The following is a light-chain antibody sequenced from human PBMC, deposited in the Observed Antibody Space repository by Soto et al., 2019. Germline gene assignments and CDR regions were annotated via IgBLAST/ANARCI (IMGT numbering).Light chain of an antibody. CDR1: QTVNSRH. V-gene: IGKV3-20*01. Sequence: ESLLTQSPGTLSLSPGERATLSCRASQTVNSRHLNWYQHKPGQAPRLLIYGASIRAAGIPDRFSGSRSGADFSLTITSREPKDPAVYYCQQFDGSRPAFTFGQGTKLEI. CDR3: QQFDGSRPAFT. CDR2: GAS. J-gene: IGKJ2*01.